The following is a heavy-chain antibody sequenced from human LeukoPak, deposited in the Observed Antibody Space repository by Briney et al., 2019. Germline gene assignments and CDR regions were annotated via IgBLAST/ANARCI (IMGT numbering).Heavy chain of an antibody. CDR1: GFTFGDYA. CDR2: ISGSGGST. J-gene: IGHJ2*01. Sequence: GGSLRLSCTASGFTFGDYAMSWVRQAPGKGLEWVSAISGSGGSTYYADSVKGRFTISRDNSKNTLYLQMNSLRAEDTAVYYCAKDRTVGASYWYFDLWGRGTLVTVSS. D-gene: IGHD1-26*01. CDR3: AKDRTVGASYWYFDL. V-gene: IGHV3-23*01.